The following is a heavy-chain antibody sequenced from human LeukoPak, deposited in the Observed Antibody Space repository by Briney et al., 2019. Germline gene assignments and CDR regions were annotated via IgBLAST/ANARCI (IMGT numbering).Heavy chain of an antibody. D-gene: IGHD4-17*01. Sequence: GESLKIFCKGSGYSFTSYWIGWVRQMPGKGLEWMGIIYPGDSDTRYSPSFQGQVTISADKSISTAYLQWSSLKASDTAIYYCARRNYGDYQGFYWYFDLWGRGTLVTVSS. J-gene: IGHJ2*01. CDR3: ARRNYGDYQGFYWYFDL. CDR2: IYPGDSDT. CDR1: GYSFTSYW. V-gene: IGHV5-51*01.